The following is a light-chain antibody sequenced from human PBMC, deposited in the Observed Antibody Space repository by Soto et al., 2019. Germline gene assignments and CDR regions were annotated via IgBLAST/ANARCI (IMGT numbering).Light chain of an antibody. CDR3: QKRRTWPLFT. V-gene: IGKV3-11*01. J-gene: IGKJ4*01. Sequence: VLTQSPATLSLSPGERATLSCRASQTVSRYLAWYQQKPGQAPRLLIHYASNRATGIPARFSGSGSGTDYTLPISSLVPADFAVSYCQKRRTWPLFTLGGGTKVEI. CDR1: QTVSRY. CDR2: YAS.